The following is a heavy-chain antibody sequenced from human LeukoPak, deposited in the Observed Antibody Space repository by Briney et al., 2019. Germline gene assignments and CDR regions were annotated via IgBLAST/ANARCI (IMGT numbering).Heavy chain of an antibody. CDR1: GFTFSSYG. Sequence: GGSLRLSCAASGFTFSSYGMHWVRQAPGKGLEWVAVISYDGSDKYYADSVKGRFTISRDNSKNTLYLQMNSLRAEDTAVCYCASGSSPDYWGQGTLVTVSS. V-gene: IGHV3-30*03. CDR3: ASGSSPDY. D-gene: IGHD1-26*01. J-gene: IGHJ4*02. CDR2: ISYDGSDK.